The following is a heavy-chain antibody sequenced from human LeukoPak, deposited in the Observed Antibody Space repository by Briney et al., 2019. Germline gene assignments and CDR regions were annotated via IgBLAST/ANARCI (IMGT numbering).Heavy chain of an antibody. Sequence: SETLSLTCTVSGGSISSSSYYWGWIRQPPGKGLEWIGSIFYSGTPYSNPSLKGRDTISVTTSKNQFSLKLSSVNAADTAVYYCASGYYYDSSGHYDYWGEGTLVTVSS. V-gene: IGHV4-39*01. CDR2: IFYSGTP. J-gene: IGHJ4*02. CDR3: ASGYYYDSSGHYDY. CDR1: GGSISSSSYY. D-gene: IGHD3-22*01.